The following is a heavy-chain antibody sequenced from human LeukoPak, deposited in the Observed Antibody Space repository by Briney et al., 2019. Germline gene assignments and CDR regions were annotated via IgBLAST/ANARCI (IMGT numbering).Heavy chain of an antibody. J-gene: IGHJ4*02. V-gene: IGHV3-21*01. Sequence: GGSLSLSCAASGFTFSSYSMNWVRQAPGKGLEWVSSISSSSGYIYYADSVKGRFTVPRDNAKKLLYVQMNCLRAEDRVLYFCARDNSGGYTFYFDYWGQGTLVSVSS. CDR1: GFTFSSYS. D-gene: IGHD5-12*01. CDR2: ISSSSGYI. CDR3: ARDNSGGYTFYFDY.